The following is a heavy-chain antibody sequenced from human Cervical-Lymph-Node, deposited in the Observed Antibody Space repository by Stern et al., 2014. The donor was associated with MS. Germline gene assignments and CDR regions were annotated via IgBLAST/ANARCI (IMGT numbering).Heavy chain of an antibody. D-gene: IGHD4-17*01. CDR3: ARVRGYGDSYFDY. CDR2: IYYSGNT. Sequence: QLQLQESGPGLVKPSETLSLTCSVSGDSVSNRNYYWGWIRQPPGKGLVWIGSIYYSGNTYYNPSLKSRVTISVDTSKNQFSLQRTSVTAADTAVYYCARVRGYGDSYFDYWGQGTLVTVSS. J-gene: IGHJ4*02. CDR1: GDSVSNRNYY. V-gene: IGHV4-39*01.